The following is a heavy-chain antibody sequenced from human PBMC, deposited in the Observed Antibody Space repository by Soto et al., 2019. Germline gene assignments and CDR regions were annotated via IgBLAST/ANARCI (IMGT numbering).Heavy chain of an antibody. CDR3: ARDLRGHYGP. CDR2: VSGSSSYI. D-gene: IGHD4-17*01. Sequence: GGSLRLSCEGSGFNFRNFNMIWVRQAPGEGLEWVSSVSGSSSYIYYADSVKGRFTVSRDNANNLVFLQMNGLRPEDTAMYYCARDLRGHYGPWGQGTMVTVSS. J-gene: IGHJ3*01. V-gene: IGHV3-21*06. CDR1: GFNFRNFN.